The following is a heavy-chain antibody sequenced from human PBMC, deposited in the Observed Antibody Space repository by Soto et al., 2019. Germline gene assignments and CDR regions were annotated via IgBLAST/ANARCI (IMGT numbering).Heavy chain of an antibody. Sequence: SETLSLTCTVSGDSSSSTSYYWGWIRQPPGKGLEWIGSIYSSGSTYYNPSLNSRVTISVDTSKNQFFLKVTSVTAADAAVYSCAGSTITTNPYFAYWGRGTLVTVSP. CDR2: IYSSGST. J-gene: IGHJ4*02. V-gene: IGHV4-39*01. CDR1: GDSSSSTSYY. CDR3: AGSTITTNPYFAY. D-gene: IGHD4-4*01.